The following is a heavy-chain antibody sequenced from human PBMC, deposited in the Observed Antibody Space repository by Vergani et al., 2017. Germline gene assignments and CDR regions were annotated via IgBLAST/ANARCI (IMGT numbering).Heavy chain of an antibody. J-gene: IGHJ3*02. V-gene: IGHV3-23*01. CDR3: AKDKRITIFGVVRFGAFDI. D-gene: IGHD3-3*01. CDR2: ISGSGGST. CDR1: GFTFSSYA. Sequence: EVQLLESGGGVVQPGGSLRLSCAASGFTFSSYAMSWVRQAPGKGLEWVSAISGSGGSTYYADSVKGRFTISRDNSKNTLYLQMNSLRAEDTAVYYCAKDKRITIFGVVRFGAFDIWGQGTMVTVSS.